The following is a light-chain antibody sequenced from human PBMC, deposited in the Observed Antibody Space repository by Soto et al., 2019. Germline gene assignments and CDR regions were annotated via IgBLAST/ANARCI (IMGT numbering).Light chain of an antibody. Sequence: DIQMTQSPSSLSASVGDRVTLTCRASQSISRYLNWYQQKPGKAPNLLIYVASSLQSEVPSRFSGSGSGTDFTLTITSLKPEDFETYYCQQSYGTPITFGQGTRLEIK. CDR2: VAS. J-gene: IGKJ5*01. V-gene: IGKV1-39*01. CDR3: QQSYGTPIT. CDR1: QSISRY.